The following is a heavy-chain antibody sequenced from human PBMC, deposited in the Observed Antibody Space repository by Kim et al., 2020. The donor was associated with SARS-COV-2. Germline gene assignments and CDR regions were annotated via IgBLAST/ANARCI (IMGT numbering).Heavy chain of an antibody. CDR1: GFTFSSYG. Sequence: GGSLRLSCAASGFTFSSYGMHWVRQAPGKGLEWVAVIWYDGSNKYYADSVKGRFTISRDNSRNTLYLQMNSLRAEDTAVYYCARGPPGKRGVRGVTLYCFDYWGQGTLVTVSS. CDR3: ARGPPGKRGVRGVTLYCFDY. CDR2: IWYDGSNK. D-gene: IGHD3-10*01. V-gene: IGHV3-33*01. J-gene: IGHJ4*02.